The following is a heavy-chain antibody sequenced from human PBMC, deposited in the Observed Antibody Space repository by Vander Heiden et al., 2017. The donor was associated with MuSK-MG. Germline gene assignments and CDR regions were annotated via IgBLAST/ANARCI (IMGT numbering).Heavy chain of an antibody. D-gene: IGHD2-15*01. J-gene: IGHJ6*02. V-gene: IGHV4-39*02. CDR2: IHYGGNI. CDR1: GVAISSRVYY. Sequence: QLQLQESGPGLVKPSETLSLTCAVSGVAISSRVYYWGWIRQPPGKGLEWIGSIHYGGNIYSNPSLKSRVTISLDTSKNHFSLRLSSVTAADTAVYYCARDRTRRDGMDVWGQGTTVTVSS. CDR3: ARDRTRRDGMDV.